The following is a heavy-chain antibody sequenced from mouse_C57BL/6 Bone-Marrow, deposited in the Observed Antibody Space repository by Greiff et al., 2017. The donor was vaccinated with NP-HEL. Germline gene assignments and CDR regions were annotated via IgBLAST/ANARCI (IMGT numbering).Heavy chain of an antibody. CDR3: ARYYWYFDV. V-gene: IGHV5-4*03. CDR2: ISDGGSYT. Sequence: EVKLVESGGGLVKPGGSLKLSCAASGFTFSSYAMSWVRQTPEKRLEWVATISDGGSYTYYPDNVKGRFTISRDNAKNNLYLQMSHLKSEDTAMYYWARYYWYFDVWGTGTTVTVSS. J-gene: IGHJ1*03. CDR1: GFTFSSYA.